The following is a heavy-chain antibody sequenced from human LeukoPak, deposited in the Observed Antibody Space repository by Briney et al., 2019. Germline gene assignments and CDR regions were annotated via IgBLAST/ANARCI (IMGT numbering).Heavy chain of an antibody. CDR2: ISGSGTTI. CDR1: GFTMNSYA. CDR3: ARDADGHLDR. J-gene: IGHJ5*02. V-gene: IGHV3-48*04. Sequence: GGSLRLSCAGSGFTMNSYAMTWVRQAPGKGLEWVSFISGSGTTIYHADSVKGRFTISRDNAKNSLFLQMNSLRAEDTAVYYCARDADGHLDRWGQGTLVTVSS.